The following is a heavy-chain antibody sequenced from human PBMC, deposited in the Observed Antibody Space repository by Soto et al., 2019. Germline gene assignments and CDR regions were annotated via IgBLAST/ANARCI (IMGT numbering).Heavy chain of an antibody. CDR3: ARDRGPSSGYYPYWFDP. V-gene: IGHV1-69*12. CDR2: IIPIFGTA. J-gene: IGHJ5*02. D-gene: IGHD3-22*01. Sequence: QVQLVQSGAEVKKPGSSVKVSCKASGGTFSSYAISWVRQAPGQGLEWKAEIIPIFGTANYAQKFQGRVTITADESTSTAYMELSSLTSEDTAVYYCARDRGPSSGYYPYWFDPWGPGTLVSVSS. CDR1: GGTFSSYA.